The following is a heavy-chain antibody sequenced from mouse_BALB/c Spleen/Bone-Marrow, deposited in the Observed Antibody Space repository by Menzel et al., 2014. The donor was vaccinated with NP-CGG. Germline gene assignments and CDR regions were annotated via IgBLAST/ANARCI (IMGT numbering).Heavy chain of an antibody. Sequence: EVQLQQSGAELVKPGDSVKLSCTASGFNIKDTYMHWVKRRPEQGLEWIGRIDPANGNTKYDPKFQGKATITADASSNTAYLQLSSLTSEDTAVYYCARWGITTGFAYWGQGTLVTVSA. CDR1: GFNIKDTY. V-gene: IGHV14-3*02. J-gene: IGHJ3*01. D-gene: IGHD2-4*01. CDR2: IDPANGNT. CDR3: ARWGITTGFAY.